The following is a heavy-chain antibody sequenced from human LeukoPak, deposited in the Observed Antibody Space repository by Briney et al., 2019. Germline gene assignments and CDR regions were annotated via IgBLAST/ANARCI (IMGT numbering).Heavy chain of an antibody. CDR1: GGSISSYY. CDR2: ILFSGRT. D-gene: IGHD3-22*01. Sequence: RSETLSLTCTVSGGSISSYYWSWIRQPPGKGLEWIGYILFSGRTNYNPSLKSRVTISVDTSKNQFSLKLSSVTAADTAVYYCAREMGYYDSSGFPLGNYYYMDVWGKGTTVTISS. V-gene: IGHV4-59*01. J-gene: IGHJ6*03. CDR3: AREMGYYDSSGFPLGNYYYMDV.